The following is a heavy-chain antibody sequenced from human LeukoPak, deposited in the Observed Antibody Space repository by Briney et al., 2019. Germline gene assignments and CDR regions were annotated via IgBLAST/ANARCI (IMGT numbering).Heavy chain of an antibody. CDR2: IIPIFGTA. J-gene: IGHJ4*02. CDR3: ARENIRDLGVFDY. V-gene: IGHV1-69*13. CDR1: GGTFSSYA. D-gene: IGHD3-16*01. Sequence: GASVKVSCKASGGTFSSYAISWVRQAPGQGLEWMVGIIPIFGTANYAQKFQGRVTITADESTSTAYMELSSLRSEDTAVYYCARENIRDLGVFDYWGQGTLVNVSS.